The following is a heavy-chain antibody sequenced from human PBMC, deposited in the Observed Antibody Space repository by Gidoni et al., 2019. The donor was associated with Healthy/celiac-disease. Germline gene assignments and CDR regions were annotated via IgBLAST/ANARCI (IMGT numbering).Heavy chain of an antibody. J-gene: IGHJ4*02. CDR3: ARVDSSGYYRPYYFVY. D-gene: IGHD3-22*01. V-gene: IGHV1-69*06. CDR2: IIPIFGTA. CDR1: GGTFSSYA. Sequence: QVQLVQSGAEVKKPGSSVKVSCKASGGTFSSYAISWVRQAPGQGLEWMGGIIPIFGTANYAQKFQCRVTITADKSTSTAYMELSSLRSEDTAVYYCARVDSSGYYRPYYFVYWGQGTLVTVSS.